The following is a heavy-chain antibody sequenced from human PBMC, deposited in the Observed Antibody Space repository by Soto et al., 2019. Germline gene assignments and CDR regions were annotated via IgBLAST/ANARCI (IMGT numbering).Heavy chain of an antibody. J-gene: IGHJ5*02. Sequence: QVQLVQSGAEVKKPGASVKVSCKASGYNFMRYGFTWVRQAPGQGLEWMGWINVDNGETKYPQKIQGRVTMTTDTYKSTVYMELRSLTSDDTAVYYCARWISGGYSDWFDPWGHGTLVTVSS. D-gene: IGHD1-26*01. V-gene: IGHV1-18*04. CDR2: INVDNGET. CDR1: GYNFMRYG. CDR3: ARWISGGYSDWFDP.